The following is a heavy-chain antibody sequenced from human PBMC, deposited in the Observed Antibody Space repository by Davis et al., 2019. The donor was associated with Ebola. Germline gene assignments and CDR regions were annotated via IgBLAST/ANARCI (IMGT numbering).Heavy chain of an antibody. V-gene: IGHV1-8*02. CDR1: GYTFTSYG. CDR2: MNPNSGNT. Sequence: ASVKVSCKASGYTFTSYGISWVRQAPGQGLEWMGWMNPNSGNTGYAQKFQGRVTMTRNTSISTAYMELSSLRSEDTAVYYCARSNRELSLYYFDYWGQGTLVTVSS. D-gene: IGHD3-16*02. J-gene: IGHJ4*02. CDR3: ARSNRELSLYYFDY.